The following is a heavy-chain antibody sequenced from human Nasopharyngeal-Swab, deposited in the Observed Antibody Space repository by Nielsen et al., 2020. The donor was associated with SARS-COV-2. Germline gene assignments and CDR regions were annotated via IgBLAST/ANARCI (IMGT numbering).Heavy chain of an antibody. V-gene: IGHV3-11*04. CDR3: VRGGYYFMDV. J-gene: IGHJ6*03. CDR2: ISTTGSAI. Sequence: WSRHPPGKGPEWLSYISTTGSAIYYAVSVRGRFTISRDNTKNSLYLQMNSLRAEDTAVYYCVRGGYYFMDVWGKGTRVTVSS.